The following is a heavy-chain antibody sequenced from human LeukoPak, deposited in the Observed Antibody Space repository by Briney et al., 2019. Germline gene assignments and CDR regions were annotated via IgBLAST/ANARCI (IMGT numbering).Heavy chain of an antibody. Sequence: PGGSLRLSCAASGFTFSNAWMSWVRQAPGKGLEWVGRIKSKTDGGTTDYAAPVKGRFTISRDDSKNTLYLQMNSLKTEDTAVYYCTTDRGRQTYYYDSSGYVDAFDIWGQGTMVTISS. D-gene: IGHD3-22*01. J-gene: IGHJ3*02. CDR1: GFTFSNAW. CDR2: IKSKTDGGTT. CDR3: TTDRGRQTYYYDSSGYVDAFDI. V-gene: IGHV3-15*01.